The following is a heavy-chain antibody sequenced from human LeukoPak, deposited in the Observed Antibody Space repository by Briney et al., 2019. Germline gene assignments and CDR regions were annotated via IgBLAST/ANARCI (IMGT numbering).Heavy chain of an antibody. J-gene: IGHJ4*02. CDR3: VRGRVATTLYYFDY. CDR2: INTDGSST. CDR1: GLTFNNYW. D-gene: IGHD2-15*01. V-gene: IGHV3-74*01. Sequence: PGGSLRFSCAASGLTFNNYWMHWVRQAPGKGLVWVSRINTDGSSTSYADSVKGRFTISRDNAKNTLYLQMNSLRAEDTAMYYCVRGRVATTLYYFDYWGQGILVTVSP.